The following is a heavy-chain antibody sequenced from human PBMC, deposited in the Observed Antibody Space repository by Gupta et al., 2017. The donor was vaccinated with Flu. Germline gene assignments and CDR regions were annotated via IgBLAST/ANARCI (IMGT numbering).Heavy chain of an antibody. D-gene: IGHD2-2*01. CDR1: GGSFSGYY. V-gene: IGHV4-34*01. CDR3: ARDQGIVVVPAANGSYYYYGMDV. J-gene: IGHJ6*02. Sequence: QVQLQQWGAGLLTPSETLSLTCAAYGGSFSGYYWSWIRQPPGKGLEWIGEINHSGSTNYNPSLKSRVTISVDTPKNQFSLKLSSVTAADTAVYYCARDQGIVVVPAANGSYYYYGMDVWGQGTTVTVSS. CDR2: INHSGST.